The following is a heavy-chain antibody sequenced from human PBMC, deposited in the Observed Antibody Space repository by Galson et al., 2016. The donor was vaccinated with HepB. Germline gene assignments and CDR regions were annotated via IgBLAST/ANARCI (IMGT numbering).Heavy chain of an antibody. CDR2: ISPDGSST. D-gene: IGHD4-23*01. CDR3: ANILGITPVVTPDHFDS. V-gene: IGHV3-74*01. J-gene: IGHJ4*02. CDR1: GFTFSYHW. Sequence: SLRLSCAASGFTFSYHWMNWVRQSPGKGLVWVSRISPDGSSTSYADSVQGRFTMSRDNAKNMLYLQINSLRAEDTAVYYCANILGITPVVTPDHFDSWGQGTLVTVSS.